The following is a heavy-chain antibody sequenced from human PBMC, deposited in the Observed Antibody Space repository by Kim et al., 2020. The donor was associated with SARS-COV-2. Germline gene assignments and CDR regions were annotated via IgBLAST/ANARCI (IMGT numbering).Heavy chain of an antibody. J-gene: IGHJ4*02. CDR3: ARAPDGHGYDYFDY. V-gene: IGHV4-30-4*01. CDR2: THNNGDT. CDR1: GVPFTVGRYY. D-gene: IGHD5-12*01. Sequence: SETLSLTCSVSGVPFTVGRYYWSWIRQPPGRGLEWIAYTHNNGDTFYRPSLRSRITISLDRYKNELSLDLTSVTAADTAVYYCARAPDGHGYDYFDYWGQGIPVTVSS.